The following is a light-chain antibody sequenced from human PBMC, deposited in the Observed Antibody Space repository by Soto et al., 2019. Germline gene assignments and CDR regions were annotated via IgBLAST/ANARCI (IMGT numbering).Light chain of an antibody. CDR2: GAS. CDR1: QSVSSRD. V-gene: IGKV3-20*01. CDR3: QQHGSSPIT. Sequence: EIVLTQSPGTLSLSPGERATLSCRASQSVSSRDLAWYQQKPGQAPRLLIYGASNRATGIPDTFSVSGSGTDFTLTISRLEPEDFAVYYCQQHGSSPITFGQGTRLEIK. J-gene: IGKJ5*01.